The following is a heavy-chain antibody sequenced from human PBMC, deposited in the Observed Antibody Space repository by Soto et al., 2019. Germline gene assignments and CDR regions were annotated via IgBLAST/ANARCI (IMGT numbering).Heavy chain of an antibody. D-gene: IGHD1-26*01. Sequence: SETLSLTCAVSGGSISSSNCWSWVRQPPGKGLEWIGEIYHSGSTNYNPSLKSRVTISVDKSKNQFSLKLSSVTAAATAVYYCARKRGLGGSYDKWFDPWGQGTLVTVCS. V-gene: IGHV4-4*02. J-gene: IGHJ5*02. CDR2: IYHSGST. CDR1: GGSISSSNC. CDR3: ARKRGLGGSYDKWFDP.